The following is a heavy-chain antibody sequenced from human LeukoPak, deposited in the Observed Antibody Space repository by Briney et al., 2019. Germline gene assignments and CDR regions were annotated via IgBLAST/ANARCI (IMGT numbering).Heavy chain of an antibody. V-gene: IGHV3-7*01. J-gene: IGHJ4*02. CDR3: ARFTQTSLAAAPFDY. Sequence: GGSLKLSCAASGFTFSSSWMSWVRQAPGKGLEWVANIKQDGSERYYVDSVKGRFTNSRDNAKNSLYLQMNSLRAEDTAVYYCARFTQTSLAAAPFDYWGQGTLVTVSS. CDR1: GFTFSSSW. CDR2: IKQDGSER. D-gene: IGHD6-13*01.